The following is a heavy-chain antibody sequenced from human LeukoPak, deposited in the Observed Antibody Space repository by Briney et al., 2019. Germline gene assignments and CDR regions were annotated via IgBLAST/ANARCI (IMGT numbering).Heavy chain of an antibody. CDR3: ARDRGSSSWDTFDY. CDR2: ISYDGSNK. V-gene: IGHV3-30*03. D-gene: IGHD6-13*01. Sequence: PGGSLRLSCAASGFTFSSYGMHWVRQAPGKGLEWVAVISYDGSNKYYADSVKGRFTISRDNSKSTLYLQMNSLRPEDTAVYYCARDRGSSSWDTFDYWGQGTLVTVSS. J-gene: IGHJ4*02. CDR1: GFTFSSYG.